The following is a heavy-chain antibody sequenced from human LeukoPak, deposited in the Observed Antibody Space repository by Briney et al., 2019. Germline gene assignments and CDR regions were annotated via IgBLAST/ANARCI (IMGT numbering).Heavy chain of an antibody. Sequence: ASVKVSCKASGYTFTSYGISWVRQAPGQGLEWMGWISAYNGNTNYAQKLQGRVTVTTDTSTSTAYMELRSLRSDDTAVYYCARSLYYDFWSGQTADYWGQGTLVTVSS. J-gene: IGHJ4*02. CDR3: ARSLYYDFWSGQTADY. CDR2: ISAYNGNT. V-gene: IGHV1-18*01. D-gene: IGHD3-3*01. CDR1: GYTFTSYG.